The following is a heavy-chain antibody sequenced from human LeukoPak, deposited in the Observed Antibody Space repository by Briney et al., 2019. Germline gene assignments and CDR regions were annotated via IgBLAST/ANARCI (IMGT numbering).Heavy chain of an antibody. J-gene: IGHJ4*02. CDR2: INPNSGGT. Sequence: ASVKVSFKASGYTFIVYYMHWVRQAPGQGLEWMGWINPNSGGTNYAQKFQGRVTMTRDTSISTAYMELSRLRSDDTAVYYCARDQAGEYNWNYWGQGTLVTVSS. V-gene: IGHV1-2*02. CDR1: GYTFIVYY. CDR3: ARDQAGEYNWNY. D-gene: IGHD1-20*01.